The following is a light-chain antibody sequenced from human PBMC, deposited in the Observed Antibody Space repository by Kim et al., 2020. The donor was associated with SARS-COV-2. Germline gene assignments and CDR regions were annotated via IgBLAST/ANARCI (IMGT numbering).Light chain of an antibody. CDR1: QLGHTF. V-gene: IGLV3-1*01. Sequence: SYELTQPPSVSVSPGQTAIISCSGDQLGHTFVSWFQQKPGQSPVLVIHADNKRPSGIPERFSGSNSGNTATLTISGTQAMDEADYYCQAWDSSTAAFGGG. J-gene: IGLJ2*01. CDR3: QAWDSSTAA. CDR2: ADN.